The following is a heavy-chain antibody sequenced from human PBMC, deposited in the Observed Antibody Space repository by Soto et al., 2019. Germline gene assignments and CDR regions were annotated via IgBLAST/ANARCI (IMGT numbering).Heavy chain of an antibody. CDR3: AKDRVGWFGEFVPAFDY. Sequence: GGSLRLSCAASGFTFSSYGMHGVRQAPGKGLEWVAVISYDGSNKYYADSVKGRFTISRDNSKNTLYLQMNSLRAEDTAVYYCAKDRVGWFGEFVPAFDYWGQGTLVTVSS. J-gene: IGHJ4*02. V-gene: IGHV3-30*18. CDR1: GFTFSSYG. CDR2: ISYDGSNK. D-gene: IGHD3-10*01.